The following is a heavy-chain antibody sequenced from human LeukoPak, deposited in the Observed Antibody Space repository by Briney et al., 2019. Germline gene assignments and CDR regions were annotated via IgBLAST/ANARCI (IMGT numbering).Heavy chain of an antibody. CDR2: SIPIFGTA. V-gene: IGHV1-69*01. D-gene: IGHD1-26*01. J-gene: IGHJ6*02. CDR1: GGTXSSYA. Sequence: SVKVSCKASGGTXSSYAISGVRQAPGQGLEWMAGSIPIFGTANYAQKFQGRVTITADESTSRAYMELSSLRSEDTAVYYCARHGSGSYPHYYYYYGMDVWGQGTTVTVSS. CDR3: ARHGSGSYPHYYYYYGMDV.